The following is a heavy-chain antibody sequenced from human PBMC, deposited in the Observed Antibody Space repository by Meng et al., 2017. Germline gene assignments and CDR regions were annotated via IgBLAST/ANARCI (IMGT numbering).Heavy chain of an antibody. CDR1: GGSFSGYY. CDR2: INHSGST. CDR3: ARGRSGTWPWYFDL. Sequence: GPLQQWGAGLLKPSETLSLTCAVYGGSFSGYYWSWIRQPPGKGLEWIGEINHSGSTNYNPSLKSRVTISVDTSKNQFSLKLSSVTAADTAVYYCARGRSGTWPWYFDLWGRGTLVTVSS. J-gene: IGHJ2*01. V-gene: IGHV4-34*01. D-gene: IGHD1-1*01.